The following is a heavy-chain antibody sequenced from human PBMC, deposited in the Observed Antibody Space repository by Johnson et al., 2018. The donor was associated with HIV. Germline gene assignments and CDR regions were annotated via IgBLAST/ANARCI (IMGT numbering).Heavy chain of an antibody. CDR2: GIPI. CDR3: ARDKGRGAFDI. D-gene: IGHD3-10*01. J-gene: IGHJ3*02. Sequence: GIPIYYADSVKGRVTIPRDNAKKSLYLQMNSLRAEDTAVYYCARDKGRGAFDIWGQGTMVTVSS. V-gene: IGHV3-11*04.